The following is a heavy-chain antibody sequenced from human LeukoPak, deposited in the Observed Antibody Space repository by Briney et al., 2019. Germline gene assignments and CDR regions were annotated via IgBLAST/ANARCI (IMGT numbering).Heavy chain of an antibody. CDR3: ARGGGDRADY. J-gene: IGHJ4*02. V-gene: IGHV3-48*03. Sequence: RTGGSLRLSCAASGFTFSSYEMNWVRQAPGKGLEWVSYISGSGSNIYYADSVKGRFTISRDNAKNSLYLQMNSPRAEDTAVYYCARGGGDRADYWGQGTLVTVSS. D-gene: IGHD3-10*01. CDR2: ISGSGSNI. CDR1: GFTFSSYE.